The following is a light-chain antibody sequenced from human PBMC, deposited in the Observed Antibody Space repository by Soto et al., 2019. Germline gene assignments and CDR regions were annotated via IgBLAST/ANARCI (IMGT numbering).Light chain of an antibody. CDR1: QSISTY. J-gene: IGKJ5*01. V-gene: IGKV3-11*01. CDR2: DAS. Sequence: EIVSTQSPATLSLSPGERATLSCRASQSISTYLAWYQQKPGQAPRLLIYDASNRATGIPARFSGSGSGTDFTLTISSLEPEDFAVYHCQQRSNWPRGTFGQGTRLEIK. CDR3: QQRSNWPRGT.